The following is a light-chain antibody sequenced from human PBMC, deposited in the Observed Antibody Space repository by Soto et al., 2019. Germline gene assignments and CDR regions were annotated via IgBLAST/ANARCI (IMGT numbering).Light chain of an antibody. CDR3: LLYYGGALGV. CDR1: TGAVTSGHF. J-gene: IGLJ2*01. V-gene: IGLV7-43*01. Sequence: QSVVTQEPSLTVSPRGTVTLTCASSTGAVTSGHFPNWVQQKPGQVPKSLIYSTSDKHSWTPALFSGSLLGGKAALTLSSVHPEDEAEYYCLLYYGGALGVFGGGTKLTVL. CDR2: STS.